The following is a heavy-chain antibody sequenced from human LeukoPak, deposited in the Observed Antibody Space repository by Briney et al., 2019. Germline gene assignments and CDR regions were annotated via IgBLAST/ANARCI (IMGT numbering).Heavy chain of an antibody. V-gene: IGHV3-23*01. CDR2: ISGSGGST. J-gene: IGHJ4*02. CDR3: AKDRYSYGYLY. CDR1: XXTFSSXA. D-gene: IGHD5-18*01. Sequence: SLRLSCXXXXXTFSSXAMSWVRQAPGKGLEWVSAISGSGGSTYYADSVKGRFTISRDNSKNTLYLQMNSLRAEDTAVYYCAKDRYSYGYLYWGQGTLVTVSS.